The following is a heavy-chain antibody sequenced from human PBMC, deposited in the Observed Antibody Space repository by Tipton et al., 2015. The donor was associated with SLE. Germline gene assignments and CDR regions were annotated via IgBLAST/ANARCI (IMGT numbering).Heavy chain of an antibody. CDR3: ALVAAVGRIDY. J-gene: IGHJ4*02. Sequence: GLVKPSETLSLTCTVSGGSISSSTYYWAWIRQPPGKGLEWIGSNYYGGDTCYNPSLKSRVTLSVDTSKNQFFLRLTSVSAADTAVYYCALVAAVGRIDYWGQGTLVTVSS. CDR2: NYYGGDT. V-gene: IGHV4-39*07. CDR1: GGSISSSTYY. D-gene: IGHD6-13*01.